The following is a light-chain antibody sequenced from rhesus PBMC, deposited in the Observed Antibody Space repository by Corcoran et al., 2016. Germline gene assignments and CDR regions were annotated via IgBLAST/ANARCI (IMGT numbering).Light chain of an antibody. Sequence: DIQMTQSPSSLSASVGDRVTITCRASENINNYLHWYQQKPGKAPKVLIYKASPLKSGVPSRVSASGSGTDFNLTISSLQPEDFATYYCQHSFGAPLSFGGGTKVDLK. V-gene: IGKV1-74*01. CDR2: KAS. J-gene: IGKJ4*01. CDR3: QHSFGAPLS. CDR1: ENINNY.